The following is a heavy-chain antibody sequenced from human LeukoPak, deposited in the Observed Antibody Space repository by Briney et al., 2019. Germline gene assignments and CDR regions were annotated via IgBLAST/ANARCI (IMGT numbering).Heavy chain of an antibody. CDR1: GGTFSSYA. V-gene: IGHV1-69*13. J-gene: IGHJ6*02. D-gene: IGHD2-15*01. Sequence: ASVKVSCKASGGTFSSYAISWVRQAPGQGLEWMGGVIPIFGTANYAQKFQGRVTITADESTSTAYMELSSLRSEDTAVYYCARGERVVAAAPYFRSSRYYYGMDVWGQGTTATVSS. CDR3: ARGERVVAAAPYFRSSRYYYGMDV. CDR2: VIPIFGTA.